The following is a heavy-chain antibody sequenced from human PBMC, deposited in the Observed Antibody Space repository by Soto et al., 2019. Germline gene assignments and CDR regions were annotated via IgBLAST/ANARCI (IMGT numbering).Heavy chain of an antibody. CDR1: GASITTKS. Sequence: QVKLQESGPGLVKPSETLSLTCTVSGASITTKSWNWVRQSPGKGLEWIGYLYYSETTNYNPSLKSRVTISIDTSKNQISLTLTSVTAADTAIYYCARGLSWSPYLDLWGQGTRVTVSS. D-gene: IGHD6-13*01. J-gene: IGHJ4*02. CDR2: LYYSETT. CDR3: ARGLSWSPYLDL. V-gene: IGHV4-59*01.